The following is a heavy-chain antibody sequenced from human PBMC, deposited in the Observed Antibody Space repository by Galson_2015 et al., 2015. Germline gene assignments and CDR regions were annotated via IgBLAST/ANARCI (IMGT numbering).Heavy chain of an antibody. J-gene: IGHJ3*02. CDR1: GYTFTSYA. V-gene: IGHV1-3*01. CDR3: ARDLIRYFDWPMSFDI. D-gene: IGHD3-9*01. Sequence: SVKVSCKASGYTFTSYAMHWVRQAPGQRLEWMGWINAGNGNTKYSQKFQGRVTITRDTSASTAYMELSSLRSEDTAVYYCARDLIRYFDWPMSFDIWGQGTMVTVSS. CDR2: INAGNGNT.